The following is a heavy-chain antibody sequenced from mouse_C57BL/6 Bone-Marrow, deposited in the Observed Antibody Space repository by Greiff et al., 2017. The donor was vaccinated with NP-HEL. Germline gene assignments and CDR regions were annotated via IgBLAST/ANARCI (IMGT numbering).Heavy chain of an antibody. CDR1: GFTFSDYG. Sequence: EVKLMESGGGLVKPGGSLKLSCAASGFTFSDYGMHWVRQAPEKGLEWVAYISSGSSNIYYADTVKGRFTITRDNAKNTLFLQMTSLRSEDTAMYYCARWGNCYAMDYWGQGTSVTVSS. V-gene: IGHV5-17*01. D-gene: IGHD2-1*01. CDR2: ISSGSSNI. CDR3: ARWGNCYAMDY. J-gene: IGHJ4*01.